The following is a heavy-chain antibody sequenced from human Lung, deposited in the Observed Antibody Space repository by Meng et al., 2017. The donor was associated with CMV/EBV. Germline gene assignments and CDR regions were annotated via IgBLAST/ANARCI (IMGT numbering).Heavy chain of an antibody. CDR3: TRGRGSTHKGNWFDP. Sequence: ASVKVSCKASGYTFTSYDINWVRQATGQGLEWMGWMNPNSGNTAYAPKFQGRLTMTRNTSINTAYMDLSSLRSEDTAIYYCTRGRGSTHKGNWFDPWGQGTLDTVTS. J-gene: IGHJ5*02. V-gene: IGHV1-8*01. D-gene: IGHD3-10*01. CDR1: GYTFTSYD. CDR2: MNPNSGNT.